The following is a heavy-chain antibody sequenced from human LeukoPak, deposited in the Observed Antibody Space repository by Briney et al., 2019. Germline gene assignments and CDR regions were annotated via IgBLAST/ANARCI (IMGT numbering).Heavy chain of an antibody. D-gene: IGHD6-19*01. CDR2: IYYSGST. J-gene: IGHJ4*02. V-gene: IGHV4-59*02. CDR1: GGSVSSYY. CDR3: ATGDSSGWYRVGY. Sequence: PSETLSLTCTVSGGSVSSYYLSWIRQPPGKGLEWIGYIYYSGSTNYSPSLKSRVTVSVDTSKNQFSLKLSSVTAADTAVYYCATGDSSGWYRVGYWGQGTLVTVSS.